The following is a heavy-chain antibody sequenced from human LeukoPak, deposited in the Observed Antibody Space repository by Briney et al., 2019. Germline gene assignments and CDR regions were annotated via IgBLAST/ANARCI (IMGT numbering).Heavy chain of an antibody. Sequence: SETLSLTCTVSGYSISSGYYWGWIRQPPGKGLEWIGSIYHSGSTYYNPSLKSRVTISVDTSKNQFSLKLSSVTAADTAVYYCARVKGYSYGPGYYMDVWGKGTTVTVSS. CDR1: GYSISSGYY. V-gene: IGHV4-38-2*02. J-gene: IGHJ6*03. CDR2: IYHSGST. D-gene: IGHD5-18*01. CDR3: ARVKGYSYGPGYYMDV.